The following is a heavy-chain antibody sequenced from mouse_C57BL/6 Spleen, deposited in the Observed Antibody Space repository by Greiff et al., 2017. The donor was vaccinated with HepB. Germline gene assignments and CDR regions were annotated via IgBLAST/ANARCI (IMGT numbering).Heavy chain of an antibody. CDR3: ATYYSNLFAY. CDR1: GYTFTDYY. Sequence: VQLQQSGPELVKPGASVKISCKASGYTFTDYYMNWVKQSHGKSLEWIGDINPNNGGTSYNQKFKGKATLTVDKSSSTAYMELRSLTSEDSAVYYCATYYSNLFAYWGQGTLVTVSA. D-gene: IGHD2-5*01. J-gene: IGHJ3*01. V-gene: IGHV1-26*01. CDR2: INPNNGGT.